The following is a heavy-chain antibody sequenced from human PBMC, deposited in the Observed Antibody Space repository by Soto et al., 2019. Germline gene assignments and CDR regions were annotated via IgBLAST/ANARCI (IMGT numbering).Heavy chain of an antibody. J-gene: IGHJ1*01. V-gene: IGHV4-31*03. CDR1: GGSISSGGYY. CDR2: IYYSGST. D-gene: IGHD3-22*01. Sequence: SETLSLTCTVSGGSISSGGYYWSWIRQHPGKGLEWIGYIYYSGSTYYNPSLKSRVTISVDTSKNQFSLKLSSVTAADTAVYYCARAPYTSNYYDSSGYPSHFQHWGQGTLVT. CDR3: ARAPYTSNYYDSSGYPSHFQH.